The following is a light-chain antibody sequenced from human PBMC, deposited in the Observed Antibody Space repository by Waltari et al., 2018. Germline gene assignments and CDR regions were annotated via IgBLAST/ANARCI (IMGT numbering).Light chain of an antibody. CDR2: STS. CDR3: QQYNNWPPWT. V-gene: IGKV3-15*01. Sequence: ELGMTQSPATLSVSPGERATLSCRASQRVSSNLAWYPQEPGQAPRLLIYSTSTRATGIAARFSGSVSGTEFTLTISSLQSEDFAVYYCQQYNNWPPWTLGQGTKVEIK. J-gene: IGKJ1*01. CDR1: QRVSSN.